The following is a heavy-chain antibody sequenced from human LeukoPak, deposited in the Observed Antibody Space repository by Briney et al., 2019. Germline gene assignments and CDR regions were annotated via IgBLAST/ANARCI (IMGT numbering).Heavy chain of an antibody. CDR2: ISAYNGNT. J-gene: IGHJ6*02. CDR3: ARDVGDSSSWSHSYYYYYYGMDV. D-gene: IGHD6-13*01. V-gene: IGHV1-18*04. CDR1: GYTFISYY. Sequence: AASVKVSCKASGYTFISYYMHWVRQAPGQGLEWMGWISAYNGNTNYAQKLQGRVTMTTDTSTSTAYMELRSLRSDDTAVYYCARDVGDSSSWSHSYYYYYYGMDVWGQGTTVTVSS.